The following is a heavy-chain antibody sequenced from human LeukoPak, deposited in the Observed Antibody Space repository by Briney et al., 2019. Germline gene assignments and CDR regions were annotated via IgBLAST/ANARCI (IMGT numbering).Heavy chain of an antibody. V-gene: IGHV3-43*02. CDR2: ISGDGGST. J-gene: IGHJ5*02. CDR1: GLTFDHYA. D-gene: IGHD3-16*01. Sequence: GGSLRLSCAASGLTFDHYAMHWVRQAPGKGLEWVSLISGDGGSTYYADSVKGRFTISRDKSKNTLYLQMNSLRAEDTAVYYCARSSLKLWTYDSWGQGTLVTVSS. CDR3: ARSSLKLWTYDS.